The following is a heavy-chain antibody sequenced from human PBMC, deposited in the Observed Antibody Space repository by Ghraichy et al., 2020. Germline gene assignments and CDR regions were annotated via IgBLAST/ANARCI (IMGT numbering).Heavy chain of an antibody. V-gene: IGHV3-23*01. Sequence: GGSLRLSCAASGFIFSSYALSWVRQGPGRGLEWVSGISGRGGTIYYADSVKGRFTISRDNSKNTLYLQMNSLRAEDTAIYYCAKVGGITLVRGPTPFDYWGQGSLVTVSS. J-gene: IGHJ4*02. CDR2: ISGRGGTI. D-gene: IGHD3-10*01. CDR1: GFIFSSYA. CDR3: AKVGGITLVRGPTPFDY.